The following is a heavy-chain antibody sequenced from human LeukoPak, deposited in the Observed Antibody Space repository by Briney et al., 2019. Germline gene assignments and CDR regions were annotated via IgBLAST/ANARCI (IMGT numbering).Heavy chain of an antibody. Sequence: SETLSLTCTVSGGSISSYYWSWIRQPPGKGLEWIGYIYYSGSTTYNPTLKSGVPISVATSKNQFSLKLSSVTAADTAVDYCARVLDGGDAFDIWGQGTMVTVSS. J-gene: IGHJ3*02. D-gene: IGHD2-15*01. CDR3: ARVLDGGDAFDI. CDR1: GGSISSYY. CDR2: IYYSGST. V-gene: IGHV4-59*01.